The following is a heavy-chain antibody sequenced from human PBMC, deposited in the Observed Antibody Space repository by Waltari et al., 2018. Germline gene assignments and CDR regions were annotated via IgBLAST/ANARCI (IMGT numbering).Heavy chain of an antibody. V-gene: IGHV4-34*01. D-gene: IGHD3-22*01. CDR2: INHSGST. CDR1: GGSFSGYS. Sequence: QVQLQQWGAGLLKPSETLSLTCAVYGGSFSGYSWSWIRQPPGKGLEWIGEINHSGSTNDNPSLKSRVTISVDTSKNQFSLKLSSVTAADTAVYYCARRRRYYYDSSGYDYWGQGTLVTVSS. CDR3: ARRRRYYYDSSGYDY. J-gene: IGHJ4*02.